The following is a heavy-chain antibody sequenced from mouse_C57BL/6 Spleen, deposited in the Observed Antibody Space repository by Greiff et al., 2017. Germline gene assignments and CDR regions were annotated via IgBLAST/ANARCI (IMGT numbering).Heavy chain of an antibody. J-gene: IGHJ4*01. CDR3: ARLGGYDYYAMDY. D-gene: IGHD2-2*01. V-gene: IGHV1-53*01. CDR2: INPSNGGT. CDR1: GYTFTSYW. Sequence: QVQLQQSGTELVKPGASVKLSCKASGYTFTSYWMHWVKQRPGQGLEWIGNINPSNGGTNYNEKFKSKATLTVDKSSSTAYMQLSSLTSEDSAVYYCARLGGYDYYAMDYWGQGTSVTVSS.